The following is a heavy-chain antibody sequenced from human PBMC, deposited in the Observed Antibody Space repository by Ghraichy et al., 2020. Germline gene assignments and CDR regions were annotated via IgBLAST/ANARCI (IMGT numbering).Heavy chain of an antibody. CDR3: AAGFLDTAMAYYYYGMDV. V-gene: IGHV1-58*02. J-gene: IGHJ6*02. CDR1: GFTFTSSA. D-gene: IGHD5-18*01. Sequence: SVKVSCKASGFTFTSSAMQWVRQARGQRLEWIGWIVVGSGNTNYAQKFQERVTITRDMSTSTAYMELSSLRSEDTAVYYCAAGFLDTAMAYYYYGMDVWGQGTTVTVSS. CDR2: IVVGSGNT.